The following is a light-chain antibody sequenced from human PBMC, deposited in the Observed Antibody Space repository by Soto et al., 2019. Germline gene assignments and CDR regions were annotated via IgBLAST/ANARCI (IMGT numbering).Light chain of an antibody. J-gene: IGLJ1*01. CDR2: GNT. CDR1: SSNIGAGYN. V-gene: IGLV1-40*01. Sequence: QPVLTQPPSVSGAPGQRVTISCTGSSSNIGAGYNVYWYQQLPGTAPKLLIYGNTNRPSGVPDRFSGSKSGTSASLAITGLQAEDEADYYCQSYDSSLRIYVFGTGTKVTVL. CDR3: QSYDSSLRIYV.